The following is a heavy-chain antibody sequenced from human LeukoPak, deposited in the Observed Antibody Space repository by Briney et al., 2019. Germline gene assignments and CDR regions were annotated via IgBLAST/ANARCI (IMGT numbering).Heavy chain of an antibody. CDR2: IYYSGST. J-gene: IGHJ4*02. Sequence: SETLSLTCTVSGGSVGSSSYYWGWIRQPPGKGLEWIGTIYYSGSTYYNPSLKSRVTISVDTSKNQFSLKLSSVTAADTAVYYCARDGRSRGSQNFDYWGQGTLVTVSS. CDR3: ARDGRSRGSQNFDY. V-gene: IGHV4-39*07. D-gene: IGHD2-2*01. CDR1: GGSVGSSSYY.